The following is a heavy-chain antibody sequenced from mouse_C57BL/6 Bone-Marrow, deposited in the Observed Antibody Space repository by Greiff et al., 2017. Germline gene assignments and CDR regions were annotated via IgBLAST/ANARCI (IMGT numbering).Heavy chain of an antibody. CDR1: GFTFSSYA. V-gene: IGHV5-4*01. CDR3: ARDERFAY. CDR2: ISDGGSYT. Sequence: EVKLVESGGGLVKPGGSLKLSCAASGFTFSSYAMSWVRQTPEKRLEWVATISDGGSYTYYPDNVKGRFTIYRDNAKNNLYLQMSHLKSEDTAMYYCARDERFAYWGQGTLVTVSA. J-gene: IGHJ3*01.